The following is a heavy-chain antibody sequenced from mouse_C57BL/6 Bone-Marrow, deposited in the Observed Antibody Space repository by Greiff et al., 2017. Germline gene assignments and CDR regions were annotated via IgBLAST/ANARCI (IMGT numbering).Heavy chain of an antibody. V-gene: IGHV1-55*01. CDR1: GYTFTSYW. J-gene: IGHJ4*01. Sequence: QVQLQQSGAELVKPGASVKMSCKASGYTFTSYWITWVKQRPGQGLEWIGDIYPGSGSTNYNEKFKSKATLTVDTSSSTAYMQLSSLTSEDSAVXYCARGGYGYAMDYWGQGTSVTVSS. CDR3: ARGGYGYAMDY. CDR2: IYPGSGST. D-gene: IGHD2-2*01.